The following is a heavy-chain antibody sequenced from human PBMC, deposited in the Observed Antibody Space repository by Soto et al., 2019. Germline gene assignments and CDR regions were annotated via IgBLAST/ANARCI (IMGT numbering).Heavy chain of an antibody. CDR3: ARQIYDSDTGPNFQYYFDS. CDR2: IDPSDSQT. D-gene: IGHD3-22*01. V-gene: IGHV5-10-1*01. Sequence: GESLKISCDGSGYSFAGYWITWVRQKPGKGLEWMGRIDPSDSQTYYSPSFRGHVTISATKSITTVFLQWSSLRASDTAMYYCARQIYDSDTGPNFQYYFDSWGQGTPVTVSS. J-gene: IGHJ4*02. CDR1: GYSFAGYW.